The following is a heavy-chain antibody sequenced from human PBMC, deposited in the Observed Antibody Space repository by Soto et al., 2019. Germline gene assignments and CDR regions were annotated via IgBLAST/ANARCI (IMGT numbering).Heavy chain of an antibody. J-gene: IGHJ6*02. CDR3: ASCDVLLWFGTRCGMDV. CDR1: GGTFSSYT. D-gene: IGHD3-10*01. V-gene: IGHV1-3*01. CDR2: INPGNGKT. Sequence: ASVKVSCKASGGTFSSYTISWVRQAPGQGLEWMGWINPGNGKTKYSQKFQGRVTITRDTSASTAYMELSSLRSEDTAVYYCASCDVLLWFGTRCGMDVWGQGTTVTVSS.